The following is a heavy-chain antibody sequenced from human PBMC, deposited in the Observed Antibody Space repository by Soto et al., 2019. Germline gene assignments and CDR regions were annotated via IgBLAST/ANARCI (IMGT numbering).Heavy chain of an antibody. V-gene: IGHV3-23*01. CDR2: VTVTGGST. J-gene: IGHJ5*02. CDR3: ARQKSPGGSFDP. CDR1: AISFNTYG. D-gene: IGHD3-10*01. Sequence: LRLSCAASAISFNTYGVTWVRQAPGKGLEWVSTVTVTGGSTYYADPVKGRFTISRDRSNYTVSLLLNSLRVEDTAIYYCARQKSPGGSFDPWGQGTLVTAPQ.